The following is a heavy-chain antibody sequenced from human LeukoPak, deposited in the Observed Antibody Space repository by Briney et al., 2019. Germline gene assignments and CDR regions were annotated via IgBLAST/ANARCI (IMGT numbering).Heavy chain of an antibody. J-gene: IGHJ4*02. CDR3: ARDAAVAGTVFDY. V-gene: IGHV3-48*03. CDR1: GFTFSRYE. Sequence: PGGSLRLSCAASGFTFSRYEMNWVRQAPGKGLEWVSYISSSGSTIYYADSVRGRFTISRDNAKNSLYLQMNSLRAEDTAVYYCARDAAVAGTVFDYWGQGTLVTVSS. D-gene: IGHD6-19*01. CDR2: ISSSGSTI.